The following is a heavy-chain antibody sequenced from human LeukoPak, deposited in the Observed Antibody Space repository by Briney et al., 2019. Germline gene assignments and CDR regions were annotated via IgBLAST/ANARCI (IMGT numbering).Heavy chain of an antibody. CDR2: IIPIFGTA. V-gene: IGHV1-69*13. CDR1: GGTFISYA. D-gene: IGHD3-3*01. Sequence: GASVKVSCKASGGTFISYAISWVRQAPGQGLEWMGGIIPIFGTANYAQKFQGRVTITADESTSTAYMELSSLRSEDTAVYYCARGPSYYDFWSGYYTHNDYYYYGMDVWGQGTTVTVSS. CDR3: ARGPSYYDFWSGYYTHNDYYYYGMDV. J-gene: IGHJ6*02.